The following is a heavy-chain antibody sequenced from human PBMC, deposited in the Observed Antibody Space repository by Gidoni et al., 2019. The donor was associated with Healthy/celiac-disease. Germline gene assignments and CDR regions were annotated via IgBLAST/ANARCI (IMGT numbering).Heavy chain of an antibody. D-gene: IGHD3-16*01. CDR1: GGSFSGYY. CDR3: ARVEGDGDNSFGAHCDY. Sequence: QVPLQQWVAGLLQPSDTLSLTCAVYGGSFSGYYWSWIRQPPGKGLEWIGEINHSVSTNYNPSLKSRVTISVDTSKNQFSLKLSSVTAADTAVYYCARVEGDGDNSFGAHCDYWGQGTLVTVSS. V-gene: IGHV4-34*01. J-gene: IGHJ4*02. CDR2: INHSVST.